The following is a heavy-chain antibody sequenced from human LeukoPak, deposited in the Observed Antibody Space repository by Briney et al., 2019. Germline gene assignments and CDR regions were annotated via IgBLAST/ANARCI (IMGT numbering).Heavy chain of an antibody. Sequence: SVKVSCKASGGTFSSHAISWVRQAPGQGLEWMGRIIPILGIANYAQKFQGRVTITADKSTSTAYMELSSLRSEDTAVYYCATTTGSSGYRNKGFDYWGQGTLVTVSS. D-gene: IGHD3-22*01. CDR1: GGTFSSHA. J-gene: IGHJ4*02. CDR2: IIPILGIA. V-gene: IGHV1-69*04. CDR3: ATTTGSSGYRNKGFDY.